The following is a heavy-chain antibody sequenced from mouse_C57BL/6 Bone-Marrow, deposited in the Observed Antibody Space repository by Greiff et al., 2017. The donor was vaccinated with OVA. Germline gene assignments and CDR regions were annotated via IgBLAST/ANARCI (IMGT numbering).Heavy chain of an antibody. D-gene: IGHD2-3*01. CDR3: AREDGYYYFDY. V-gene: IGHV1-63*01. CDR1: GYTFTNYW. J-gene: IGHJ2*01. Sequence: QVQLQQPGAELVKPGTSVKMSCKASGYTFTNYWIGWAKQRPGHGLEWIGDIYPGGGYTNYNEKFKGKATLTADKSSSTAYMQFSSLTSEDSAIYYCAREDGYYYFDYWGQGTTLTVSS. CDR2: IYPGGGYT.